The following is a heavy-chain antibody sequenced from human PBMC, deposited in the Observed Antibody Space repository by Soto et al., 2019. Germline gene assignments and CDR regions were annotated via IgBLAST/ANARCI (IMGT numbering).Heavy chain of an antibody. CDR3: ARDHLYYDSSGYYSPFDY. CDR1: GGSISSYY. J-gene: IGHJ4*02. V-gene: IGHV4-4*07. CDR2: IYTSGST. D-gene: IGHD3-22*01. Sequence: QVQLQESGPGLVKPSETLSLTCTVSGGSISSYYWSWIRQPAGKGLEWIGRIYTSGSTNYNPSLTSRVTMSVDTSKNQFSLKLSSVTAADTAVYYCARDHLYYDSSGYYSPFDYWGQGTLVTVSS.